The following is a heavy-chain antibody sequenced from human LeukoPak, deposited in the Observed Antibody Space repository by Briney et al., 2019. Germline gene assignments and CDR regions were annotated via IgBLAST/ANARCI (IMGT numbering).Heavy chain of an antibody. Sequence: SETLSLTCTVSGGSISSTIHYWGWICQPPGKGLEWIGTIYHTGSTYYNPSLKSRVTISVDTSKNQFSLKLSSVPATDTAVYYCARQGTDYDILPGYARAFDIWGQGTMVTVSS. CDR1: GGSISSTIHY. CDR2: IYHTGST. CDR3: ARQGTDYDILPGYARAFDI. D-gene: IGHD3-9*01. J-gene: IGHJ3*02. V-gene: IGHV4-39*01.